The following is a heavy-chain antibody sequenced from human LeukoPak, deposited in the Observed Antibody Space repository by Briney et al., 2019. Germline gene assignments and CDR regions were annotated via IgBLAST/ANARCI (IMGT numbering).Heavy chain of an antibody. CDR3: ARGDIVVVPAAPYFDY. D-gene: IGHD2-2*01. Sequence: PSETLSLTCTVSGGSISSGDYSWSWVRQPPGTGLEWVGYIYYSGSTYYNPSLKSRVTISVDTSKNQFSLKLSSVTAADTAVYYCARGDIVVVPAAPYFDYWGQGTLVTVSS. V-gene: IGHV4-30-4*01. CDR1: GGSISSGDYS. CDR2: IYYSGST. J-gene: IGHJ4*02.